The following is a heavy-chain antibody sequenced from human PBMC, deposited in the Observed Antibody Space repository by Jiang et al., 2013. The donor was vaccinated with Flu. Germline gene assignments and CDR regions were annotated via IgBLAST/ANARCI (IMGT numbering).Heavy chain of an antibody. Sequence: YADSVKGRFTISRDNSKNTLYLQMNSLRAEDTAVYYCTCGSGSYRVEDYWGQGTLVTVSS. V-gene: IGHV3-53*01. CDR3: TCGSGSYRVEDY. D-gene: IGHD3-10*01. J-gene: IGHJ4*02.